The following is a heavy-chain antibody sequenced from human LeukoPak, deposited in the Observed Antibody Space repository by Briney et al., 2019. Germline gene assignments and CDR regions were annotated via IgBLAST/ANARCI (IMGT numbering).Heavy chain of an antibody. D-gene: IGHD3-3*01. J-gene: IGHJ3*02. Sequence: GGSLRLSCAASGFTFSSYAMSWVRQAPGKGLEWVSAISGSGGSTYYADSVKGRFTISRDNSKNTLYLQMNSLRAEDTAVYCCANVPRPPYDFWSGNAFDIWGQGTMVTVSS. V-gene: IGHV3-23*01. CDR2: ISGSGGST. CDR1: GFTFSSYA. CDR3: ANVPRPPYDFWSGNAFDI.